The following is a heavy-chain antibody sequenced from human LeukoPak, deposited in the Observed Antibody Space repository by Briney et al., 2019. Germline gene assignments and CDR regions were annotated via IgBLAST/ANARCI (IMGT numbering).Heavy chain of an antibody. CDR3: AKRGVVIRVILVGFHKQAYYFDS. V-gene: IGHV3-30*04. Sequence: GGSLRLSCAASGFTFSTYALHWVRQAPGKGLEWVAVISYDDGSNKYYADSVKGRFTISRDNPKNTLYLQMNSLRAEDTAVYFCAKRGVVIRVILVGFHKQAYYFDSWGQGALVTVSS. CDR2: ISYDDGSNK. D-gene: IGHD3-22*01. J-gene: IGHJ4*02. CDR1: GFTFSTYA.